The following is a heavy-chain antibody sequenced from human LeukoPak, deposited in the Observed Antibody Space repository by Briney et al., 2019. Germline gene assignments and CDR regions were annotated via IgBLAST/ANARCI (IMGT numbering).Heavy chain of an antibody. CDR2: INAGNGNT. CDR3: ARSPYQYYGSRSLDY. D-gene: IGHD3-10*01. V-gene: IGHV1-3*03. J-gene: IGHJ4*02. CDR1: GYTFTSYA. Sequence: VASVKVSFKSSGYTFTSYAIHWVRQAPGQRLEWMGWINAGNGNTKYSQEFQGRVTITRDTSASTAYMELSSLKSEDMAVYYCARSPYQYYGSRSLDYWGQGTLVTVSS.